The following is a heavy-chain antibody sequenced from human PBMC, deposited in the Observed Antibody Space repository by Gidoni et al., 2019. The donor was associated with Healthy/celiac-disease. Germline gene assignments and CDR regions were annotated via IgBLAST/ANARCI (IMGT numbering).Heavy chain of an antibody. V-gene: IGHV4-31*03. CDR3: ARDRRVAALNWFDP. Sequence: QVQLQESGPGLVKPSQTLSLTCTVSGGSISSGGYYWSWIRQHPGKGLEWIGYIYYSGSTYYNPSLKSRVTISVDTSKNQFSLKLSSVTAADTAVYYCARDRRVAALNWFDPWGQGTLVTVSS. D-gene: IGHD2-15*01. CDR1: GGSISSGGYY. J-gene: IGHJ5*02. CDR2: IYYSGST.